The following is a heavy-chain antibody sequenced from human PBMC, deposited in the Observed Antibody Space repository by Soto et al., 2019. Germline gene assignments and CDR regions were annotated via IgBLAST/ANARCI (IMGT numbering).Heavy chain of an antibody. D-gene: IGHD3-10*01. CDR1: GFTFSSFA. J-gene: IGHJ4*02. V-gene: IGHV3-23*01. CDR2: ISSSGGNT. Sequence: VQLLESGGGLVEPGGSLRLSCAASGFTFSSFAMSWVRQAPGKGLEWVSAISSSGGNTYYADSVKGLFTISRDNSKNTLYLQMNSLRAEDTAVYYCAKDRRSPSYWGQGTLVTVSS. CDR3: AKDRRSPSY.